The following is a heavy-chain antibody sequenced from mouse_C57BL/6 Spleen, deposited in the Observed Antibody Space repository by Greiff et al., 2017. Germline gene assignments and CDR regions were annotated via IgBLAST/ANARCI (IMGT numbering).Heavy chain of an antibody. CDR1: GFTFSDYG. CDR3: ARAIYDGYPSFAY. V-gene: IGHV5-17*01. Sequence: EVNVVESGGGLVKPGGSLKLSCAASGFTFSDYGMHWVRQAPEKGLEWVAYISSGSSTIYYADTVKGRFTISRDNAKNTLFLQMTSLRSEDTAMYYCARAIYDGYPSFAYWGQGTLVTVSA. D-gene: IGHD2-3*01. J-gene: IGHJ3*01. CDR2: ISSGSSTI.